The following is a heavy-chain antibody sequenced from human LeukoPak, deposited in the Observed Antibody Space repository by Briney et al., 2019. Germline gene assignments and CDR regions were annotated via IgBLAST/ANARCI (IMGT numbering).Heavy chain of an antibody. CDR3: ASKGAGYCYSTSCQGAFDL. V-gene: IGHV1-2*02. CDR2: INPNTGDT. CDR1: GYTFTDYY. Sequence: ASVKVSCKASGYTFTDYYMHWVRPAPGQGLEWMGWINPNTGDTNYARKFQGRVTMTRDTSISTAFMELNSLTSDDTALYYCASKGAGYCYSTSCQGAFDLWGQGTMVTVS. J-gene: IGHJ3*01. D-gene: IGHD2-2*01.